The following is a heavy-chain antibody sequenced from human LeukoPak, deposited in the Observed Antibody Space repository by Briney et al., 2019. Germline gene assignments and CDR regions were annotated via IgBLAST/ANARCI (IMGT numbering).Heavy chain of an antibody. J-gene: IGHJ4*02. D-gene: IGHD3-3*01. CDR3: AKDSNYDFWSGYLFDY. Sequence: SGRSLRLSCAASGFTFDEYAMHWVRQAPGKGLEWVSGISWNSGSIGYADSVKGRFTISRDNAKNSLYLQMNSLRAEDMALYYCAKDSNYDFWSGYLFDYWGQGTLVTVSS. CDR1: GFTFDEYA. V-gene: IGHV3-9*03. CDR2: ISWNSGSI.